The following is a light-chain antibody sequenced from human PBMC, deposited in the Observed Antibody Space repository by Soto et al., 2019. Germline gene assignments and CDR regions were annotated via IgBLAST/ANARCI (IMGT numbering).Light chain of an antibody. CDR1: QSINKW. V-gene: IGKV1-5*03. Sequence: DIQMTQSPATLSASVGDSVTISCRASQSINKWLAWYQHKPGKGPNLLIYEVSTLHTGVPSRFSGSGSGTEFTLTISSRRPDDFATYYCQHYSGDRATFGQGTKVDIK. J-gene: IGKJ1*01. CDR3: QHYSGDRAT. CDR2: EVS.